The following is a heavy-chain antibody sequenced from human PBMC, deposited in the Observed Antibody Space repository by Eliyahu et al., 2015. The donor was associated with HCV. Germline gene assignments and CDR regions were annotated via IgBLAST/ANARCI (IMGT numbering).Heavy chain of an antibody. V-gene: IGHV3-33*01. CDR3: ARERAEDYSNYGWFDP. CDR2: IWYDGSNK. Sequence: QVQLVESGGGVVQPGRSLRLSCAASGFTFSSCGMPWVRQAPGKGLEGVAVIWYDGSNKYYADSVKGRFTISRDNSKNTLYLQMNSLRAEDTAVYYCARERAEDYSNYGWFDPWGQGTLVTVSS. D-gene: IGHD4-11*01. CDR1: GFTFSSCG. J-gene: IGHJ5*02.